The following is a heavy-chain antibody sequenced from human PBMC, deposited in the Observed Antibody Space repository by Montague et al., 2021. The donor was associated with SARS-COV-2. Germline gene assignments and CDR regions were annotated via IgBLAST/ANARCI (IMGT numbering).Heavy chain of an antibody. V-gene: IGHV4-4*02. CDR1: GASVSSTNW. CDR2: ISHRGTA. CDR3: ARFSYDNTGYPRGFDF. J-gene: IGHJ4*02. D-gene: IGHD3-22*01. Sequence: SETLSLTCTVSGASVSSTNWWSWVRQPPGKGLEWVGEISHRGTANYSPSLKSRATMSVDESGDQFFLKSSSVTAADTAVYYCARFSYDNTGYPRGFDFWGQGALVTVSS.